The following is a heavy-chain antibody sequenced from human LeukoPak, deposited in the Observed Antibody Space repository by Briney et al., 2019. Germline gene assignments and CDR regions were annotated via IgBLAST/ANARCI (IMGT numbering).Heavy chain of an antibody. CDR2: MYTSGDT. CDR1: GASINSGIYY. CDR3: ARAETLAAIYFDF. Sequence: PSQTLSLTCSVSGASINSGIYYWTWIRQPAGKGLEWIGRMYTSGDTDYNPSLKSRVTISVDTSKNQFFLRLTSVTAADTAMYYCARAETLAAIYFDFWGQGSLVTVSS. V-gene: IGHV4-61*02. J-gene: IGHJ4*02. D-gene: IGHD6-25*01.